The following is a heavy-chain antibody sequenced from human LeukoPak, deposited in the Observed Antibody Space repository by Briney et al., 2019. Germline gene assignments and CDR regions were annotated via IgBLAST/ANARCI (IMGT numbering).Heavy chain of an antibody. J-gene: IGHJ3*01. Sequence: ASVTLSFTAVGYTFTFHFFQSRRQAPGQGLEWMGWIHPGRGDTNYAQKFQGTVSLTRESSISTAYMELSRLTSDGTAVYYCARDHVWG. CDR2: IHPGRGDT. CDR1: GYTFTFHF. V-gene: IGHV1-2*02. CDR3: ARDHV.